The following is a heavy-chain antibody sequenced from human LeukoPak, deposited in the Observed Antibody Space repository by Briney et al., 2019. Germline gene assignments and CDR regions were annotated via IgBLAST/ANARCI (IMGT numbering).Heavy chain of an antibody. V-gene: IGHV4-39*01. CDR3: ARDHGDFVQHD. CDR2: IYYNGIT. D-gene: IGHD4-17*01. CDR1: GDSISSGNFY. Sequence: SETLSLTCTVSGDSISSGNFYWGWIRQPPGKELQWIGSIYYNGITHYNPSLESRVTISADTPTNEFSLKLRSVTAADTAMYYCARDHGDFVQHDWGQGTLVTVSS. J-gene: IGHJ4*02.